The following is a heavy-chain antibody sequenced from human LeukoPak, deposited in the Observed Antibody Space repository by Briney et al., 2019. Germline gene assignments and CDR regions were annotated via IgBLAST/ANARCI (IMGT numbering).Heavy chain of an antibody. D-gene: IGHD1/OR15-1a*01. V-gene: IGHV1-46*01. Sequence: ASVKVSCKASGYTFTTDYMHWVRQAPGQGLEWMGIINPSGGSTTYAQNFQGRVTMTRDTSTSTVYMELSSLRSDDTAVYYCARGTTEGFDPWGQGTLVTVSS. J-gene: IGHJ5*02. CDR3: ARGTTEGFDP. CDR1: GYTFTTDY. CDR2: INPSGGST.